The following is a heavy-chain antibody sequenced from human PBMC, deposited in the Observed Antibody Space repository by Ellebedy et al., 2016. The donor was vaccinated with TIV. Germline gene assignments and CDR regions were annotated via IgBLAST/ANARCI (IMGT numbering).Heavy chain of an antibody. CDR2: ISFDGSNK. CDR1: GFSFSHYA. Sequence: GESLKISCAASGFSFSHYAMHWVRQAPGKGLEWVSVISFDGSNKYYADSVKGRLTISRDNSKSTLYLQMSSLRTEDTAVYYCAKAGYGSGNFYTQNFDSWGQGTLVTVSA. CDR3: AKAGYGSGNFYTQNFDS. V-gene: IGHV3-30-3*01. D-gene: IGHD3-10*01. J-gene: IGHJ4*02.